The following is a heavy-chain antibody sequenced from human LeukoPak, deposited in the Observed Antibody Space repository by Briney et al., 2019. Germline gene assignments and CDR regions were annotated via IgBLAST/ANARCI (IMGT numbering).Heavy chain of an antibody. V-gene: IGHV3-53*01. D-gene: IGHD4/OR15-4a*01. CDR1: GFTFSSSA. CDR3: ARRAGAYSHPYDY. CDR2: IYSDNT. Sequence: GGSLRLSCAASGFTFSSSAMSWVRQAPGKGLEWVSFIYSDNTHYSDSVKGRFTISRDNSKNTLYLQMNSLRAEDTAVYYCARRAGAYSHPYDYWGQGTLVTVSS. J-gene: IGHJ4*02.